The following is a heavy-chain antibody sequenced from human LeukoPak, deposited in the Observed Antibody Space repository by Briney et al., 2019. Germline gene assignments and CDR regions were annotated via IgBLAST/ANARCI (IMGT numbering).Heavy chain of an antibody. CDR2: ISPRGDTI. CDR1: GFTFSDYY. Sequence: GGSLRLSCAASGFTFSDYYMTWIRQAPGKGLDWLSYISPRGDTIYYADSVKGRFTVSRDNTKNSLYLQMNSLRAEDTAMYYCARDRSGGWYPETDYWGQGTLVTVSS. V-gene: IGHV3-11*01. J-gene: IGHJ4*02. CDR3: ARDRSGGWYPETDY. D-gene: IGHD6-19*01.